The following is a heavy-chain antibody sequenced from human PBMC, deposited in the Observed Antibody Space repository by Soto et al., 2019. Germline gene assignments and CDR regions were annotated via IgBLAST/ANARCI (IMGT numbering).Heavy chain of an antibody. CDR2: VWYDGNNK. CDR3: ATVGQLVRNGGY. CDR1: GFTFSTYA. D-gene: IGHD6-6*01. J-gene: IGHJ4*02. Sequence: QVQMVESGGGVVQPGSSLRLSCAASGFTFSTYAIHWVRQAPGKGLEWVAVVWYDGNNKYYVDSVKGRFTISRDNSKNTVYLQMNILMAEDTAVYYCATVGQLVRNGGYWGQGTLVTVSS. V-gene: IGHV3-33*03.